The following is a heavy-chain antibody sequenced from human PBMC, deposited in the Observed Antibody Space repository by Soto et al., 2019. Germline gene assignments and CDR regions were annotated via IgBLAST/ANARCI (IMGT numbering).Heavy chain of an antibody. J-gene: IGHJ3*02. V-gene: IGHV3-23*01. D-gene: IGHD1-26*01. CDR3: AKDLGGGESWELLLATGAFDI. CDR2: ISGSGGST. CDR1: GFTFSSYA. Sequence: GGSLRHSCAASGFTFSSYAMSWVRQAPGKGLEWVSAISGSGGSTYYADSVKGRFTISRDNSKNTLYLQMNSLRAEDTAVYYCAKDLGGGESWELLLATGAFDIWGQGTMVTVSS.